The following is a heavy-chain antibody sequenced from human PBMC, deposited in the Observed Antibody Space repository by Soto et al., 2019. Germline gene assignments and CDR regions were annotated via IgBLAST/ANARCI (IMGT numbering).Heavy chain of an antibody. V-gene: IGHV1-69*13. D-gene: IGHD3-22*01. Sequence: ASVKVSCKASGGTFSSYAISWVRQAPGQGLEWMGGIIPIFGTANYAQKFQGRVTITADESTSTAYMELSSLRSEDTAVYYCARDYYDSSGPRAYYYYGMDVWGQGTTVTV. CDR2: IIPIFGTA. J-gene: IGHJ6*02. CDR3: ARDYYDSSGPRAYYYYGMDV. CDR1: GGTFSSYA.